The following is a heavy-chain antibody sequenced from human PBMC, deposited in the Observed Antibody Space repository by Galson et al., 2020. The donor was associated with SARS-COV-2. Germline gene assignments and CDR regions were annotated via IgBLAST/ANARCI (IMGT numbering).Heavy chain of an antibody. V-gene: IGHV3-11*06. D-gene: IGHD2-2*01. CDR2: ISTSSSYT. CDR1: GFTFSDYY. CDR3: ARDIVVVPAAVANLSPTTYNYYYYGMDV. J-gene: IGHJ6*02. Sequence: GESLKISCAASGFTFSDYYMSWIRQAPGKGLEWVSYISTSSSYTNYADSVKGRFTISRDNAQNSLYLQMNSLRAEDTAVYYCARDIVVVPAAVANLSPTTYNYYYYGMDVWGQGTTVTVSS.